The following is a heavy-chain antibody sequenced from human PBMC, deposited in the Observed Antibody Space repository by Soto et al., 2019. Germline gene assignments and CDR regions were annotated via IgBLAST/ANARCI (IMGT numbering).Heavy chain of an antibody. D-gene: IGHD3-10*01. CDR3: ARPSYYGSGSYYNPLDY. Sequence: GASVKVSCKASGYTFTGYYMHWVRQAPGQGLEWMGWINPNSGGTNYAQKFQGWVTMTRDTSISTAYMELSRLRSDDTAVYYCARPSYYGSGSYYNPLDYWGQGTLVTVSS. CDR1: GYTFTGYY. J-gene: IGHJ4*02. V-gene: IGHV1-2*04. CDR2: INPNSGGT.